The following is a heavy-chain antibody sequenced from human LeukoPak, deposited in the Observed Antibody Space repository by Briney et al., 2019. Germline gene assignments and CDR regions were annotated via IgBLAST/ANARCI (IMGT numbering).Heavy chain of an antibody. CDR3: LLLESGCQH. V-gene: IGHV4-34*01. J-gene: IGHJ1*01. CDR1: GGSFSGYY. CDR2: INHSGST. Sequence: PSETLSLTCAVYGGSFSGYYWSWIRPPPGKGLEWIGEINHSGSTNYNPSLKSRVTISVDTSKNQFSLKLSSVTAADTAVYYCLLLESGCQHWGQSTLDSVSS. D-gene: IGHD3-3*01.